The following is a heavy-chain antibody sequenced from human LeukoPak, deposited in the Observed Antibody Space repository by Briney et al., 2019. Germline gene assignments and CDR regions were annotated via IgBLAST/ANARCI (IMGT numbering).Heavy chain of an antibody. CDR2: IKSKTDGGTT. Sequence: NPGGSLRLSCAASGFTFSNAWMSWVRQAPGKGLEWVGRIKSKTDGGTTDYAAPVKGRFTISRDDSKNTLYLQMNSLKTEDTAVYYCTTDLHYCSSTSCYPTWYYYYGMDVWGQGTTVTVSS. CDR3: TTDLHYCSSTSCYPTWYYYYGMDV. V-gene: IGHV3-15*01. D-gene: IGHD2-2*01. CDR1: GFTFSNAW. J-gene: IGHJ6*02.